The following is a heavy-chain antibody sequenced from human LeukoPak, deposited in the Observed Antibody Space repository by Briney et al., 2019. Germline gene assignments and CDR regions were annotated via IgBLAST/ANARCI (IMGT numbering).Heavy chain of an antibody. V-gene: IGHV3-30*18. D-gene: IGHD6-13*01. Sequence: GGSLRLSCAASGFTFSSYGMHWVRQAPGKGLEWVAVISYDGSNKYYADSVKGRFTISRDNSKNTLYLQMNSLRAEDTAVYYCAKQTGYSSSWYPPPFDYWGQGTLVTVSS. J-gene: IGHJ4*02. CDR1: GFTFSSYG. CDR2: ISYDGSNK. CDR3: AKQTGYSSSWYPPPFDY.